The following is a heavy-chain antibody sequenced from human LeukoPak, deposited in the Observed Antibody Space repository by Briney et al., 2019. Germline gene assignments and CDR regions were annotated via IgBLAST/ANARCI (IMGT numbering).Heavy chain of an antibody. J-gene: IGHJ4*02. CDR2: ISNEGAT. V-gene: IGHV3-53*01. CDR3: VRDSTISGWYELGY. CDR1: GFSVSASY. Sequence: PGGSLRLSCAASGFSVSASYMSWVRQAPGMGLESVSVISNEGATYYADSVKGRFSISRDNSKNTVFLQMNSQRAEDTAVYFCVRDSTISGWYELGYWGLGTLVTVSS. D-gene: IGHD6-19*01.